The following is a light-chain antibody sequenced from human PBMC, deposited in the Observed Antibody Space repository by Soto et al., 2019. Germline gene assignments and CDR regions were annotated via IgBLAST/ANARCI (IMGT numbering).Light chain of an antibody. CDR2: DAS. CDR1: QSLNNE. J-gene: IGKJ5*01. CDR3: QQYYRSSIT. Sequence: DIQMTQSPSTLSASVGDRVTITCRASQSLNNELAWYQQKPGKAPNLLMYDASTLERGVPSRFSGTGSGTEFTLTISSLQPDDFATYYCQQYYRSSITFGQGTRLEIK. V-gene: IGKV1-5*01.